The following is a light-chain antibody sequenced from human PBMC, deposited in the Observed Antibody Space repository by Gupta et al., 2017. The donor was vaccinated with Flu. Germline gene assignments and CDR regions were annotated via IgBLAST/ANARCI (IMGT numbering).Light chain of an antibody. CDR3: NSWTSYSTNEV. J-gene: IGLJ3*02. CDR1: SSGGDYKY. Sequence: SSGGDYKYISCYQQQPGTAPTLMLYNVNHRPSGFSDRYSVSKFDNSASLTITGLQTADEAVYDCNSWTSYSTNEVFGGGTKLTVL. V-gene: IGLV2-14*03. CDR2: NVN.